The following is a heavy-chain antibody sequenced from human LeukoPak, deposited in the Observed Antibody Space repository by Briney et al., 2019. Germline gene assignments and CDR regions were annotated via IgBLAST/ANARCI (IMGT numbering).Heavy chain of an antibody. CDR3: AKDQLRAVAATLDY. J-gene: IGHJ4*02. CDR1: GFTFSSYA. CDR2: ISGSGGST. Sequence: PGGSLRLSCAASGFTFSSYAMSWVRQAPGKGLEWVSAISGSGGSTYYADSVKGRFTISRDNSKNTLYLQMNSLRAEDTAVYYCAKDQLRAVAATLDYWAREPWSPSPQ. V-gene: IGHV3-23*01. D-gene: IGHD6-19*01.